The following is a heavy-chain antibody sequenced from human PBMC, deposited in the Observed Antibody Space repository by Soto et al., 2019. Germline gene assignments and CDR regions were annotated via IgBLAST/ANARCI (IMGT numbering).Heavy chain of an antibody. CDR2: IIPIFGTA. J-gene: IGHJ4*02. CDR3: ARGGALGIYSSGWYSY. D-gene: IGHD6-19*01. V-gene: IGHV1-69*13. Sequence: SVKVSCKASGGTFSSYAISWVRQAPGQGLEWMGGIIPIFGTANYAQKFQGRVTITADESTSTAYMELSSLRSEDTAVYYCARGGALGIYSSGWYSYWGQGTLVTVSS. CDR1: GGTFSSYA.